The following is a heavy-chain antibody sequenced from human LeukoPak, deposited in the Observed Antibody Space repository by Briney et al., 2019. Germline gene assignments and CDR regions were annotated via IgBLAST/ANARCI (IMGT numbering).Heavy chain of an antibody. Sequence: GGSLRLSCAASGFTFSTYNMTWVRQAPGKGLEWVSSISTSGSSTFYADSMKGRFTISRDNAKSSLYLQMNSLRAEDTALYYRAKRNDSGGYSFDHWGQGTLVTVSS. CDR3: AKRNDSGGYSFDH. D-gene: IGHD3-22*01. J-gene: IGHJ4*02. CDR2: ISTSGSST. V-gene: IGHV3-21*04. CDR1: GFTFSTYN.